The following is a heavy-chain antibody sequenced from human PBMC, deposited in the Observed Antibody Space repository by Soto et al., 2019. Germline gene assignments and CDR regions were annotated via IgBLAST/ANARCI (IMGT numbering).Heavy chain of an antibody. D-gene: IGHD2-15*01. CDR2: FDPEDGER. V-gene: IGHV1-24*01. Sequence: QVQLVQSGAEVKKPGASVKVSCKVSGYTLTELSMHWVRQAPGKGLEWMGGFDPEDGERIYAQKFQGRVTMTEDTSTDTAYMELSSLRSEDTAVYYCATDRCSGGSCYSWLGAFDIWGQGTMVTVSS. CDR1: GYTLTELS. J-gene: IGHJ3*02. CDR3: ATDRCSGGSCYSWLGAFDI.